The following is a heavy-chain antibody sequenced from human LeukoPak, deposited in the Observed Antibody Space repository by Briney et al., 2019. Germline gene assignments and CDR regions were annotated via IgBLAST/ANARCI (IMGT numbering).Heavy chain of an antibody. Sequence: GGSLRLSCAASGFTFSSYAMSWVRQAPGKGLEWVSAISGSGGSTYYADSVKGRFTISRDNSKNTLYLQMNSPRAEDTAVYYCAKDLEYYDYVWGTLSGYFDYWGQGTLVTVSS. CDR3: AKDLEYYDYVWGTLSGYFDY. V-gene: IGHV3-23*01. D-gene: IGHD3-16*01. CDR2: ISGSGGST. J-gene: IGHJ4*02. CDR1: GFTFSSYA.